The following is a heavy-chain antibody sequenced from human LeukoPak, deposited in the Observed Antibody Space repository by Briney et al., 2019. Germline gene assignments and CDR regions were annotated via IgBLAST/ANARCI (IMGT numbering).Heavy chain of an antibody. CDR3: ATDRKAGSWDPRFDY. J-gene: IGHJ4*02. CDR2: IRDDGSEK. V-gene: IGHV3-7*04. CDR1: GFTFSDYW. D-gene: IGHD1-14*01. Sequence: GGSLRLSCAASGFTFSDYWMLWVRQAPGKGPEWVANIRDDGSEKNYVDSVKGRFTISRDNAQMSLYLQMNSLRVDDTAVYYCATDRKAGSWDPRFDYGDQGTLVTVSS.